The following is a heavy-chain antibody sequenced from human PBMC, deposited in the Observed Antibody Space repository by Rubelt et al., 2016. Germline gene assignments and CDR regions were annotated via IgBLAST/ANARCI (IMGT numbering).Heavy chain of an antibody. CDR2: INHSGST. Sequence: QVQLQQWGAGLLKPSETLSLTCAVYAGSFSGYYWSWIRQPPGKGLEWIGEINHSGSTDYNPSLKSRVTISVDTSKNQFSLKRTSVTAADTAVYFCARRAIYVIFGVVTPGCFDYWGQGTLVTVSS. V-gene: IGHV4-34*01. J-gene: IGHJ4*02. CDR1: AGSFSGYY. CDR3: ARRAIYVIFGVVTPGCFDY. D-gene: IGHD3-3*01.